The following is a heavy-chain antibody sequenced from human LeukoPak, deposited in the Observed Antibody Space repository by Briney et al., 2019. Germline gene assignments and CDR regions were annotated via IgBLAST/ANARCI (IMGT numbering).Heavy chain of an antibody. CDR2: MNPNSGNT. V-gene: IGHV1-8*01. CDR1: GYTFTSYD. J-gene: IGHJ4*02. CDR3: ASLRWDAPEPQKLITTPKIVHRPSL. D-gene: IGHD1-14*01. Sequence: GASVKVSCKASGYTFTSYDINWVRQATGQGLEWMGWMNPNSGNTGYAQKFQGRVTMTRNTPISTAYMELSSLRSEDTAVYYCASLRWDAPEPQKLITTPKIVHRPSLWGQGTLVTVSS.